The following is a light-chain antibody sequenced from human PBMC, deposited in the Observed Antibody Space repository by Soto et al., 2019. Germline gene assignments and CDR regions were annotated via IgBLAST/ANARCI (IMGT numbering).Light chain of an antibody. Sequence: SYELTQPLSVSVALGQTARITCGGNNIASKNVHWYQQKPGQAPVLVIYRIANRPSGIPERFSGSNSGNMGTLTITSAQAGDEADYYCQVWDSSTPVVFGGGTKLTVL. CDR2: RIA. V-gene: IGLV3-9*01. CDR3: QVWDSSTPVV. CDR1: NIASKN. J-gene: IGLJ2*01.